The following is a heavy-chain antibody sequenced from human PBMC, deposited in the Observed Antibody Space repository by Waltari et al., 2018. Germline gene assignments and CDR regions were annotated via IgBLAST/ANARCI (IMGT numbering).Heavy chain of an antibody. Sequence: QLQLQESGPGLVKPSETLSLTCTVSGGSISSSSYYWGWIRQPPGKGLEWIGSIYYSGSTDYNPSRNSRVTISVDTSKNQFSLKLSSVTAADTAVYYRATSETLRFLEWLSLGAFDIWGQGTMVTVSS. V-gene: IGHV4-39*07. D-gene: IGHD3-3*01. CDR3: ATSETLRFLEWLSLGAFDI. CDR2: IYYSGST. CDR1: GGSISSSSYY. J-gene: IGHJ3*02.